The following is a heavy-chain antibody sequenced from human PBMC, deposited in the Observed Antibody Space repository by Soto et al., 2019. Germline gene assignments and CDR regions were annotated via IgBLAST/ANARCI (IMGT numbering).Heavy chain of an antibody. Sequence: QVQLVESGGGVVQPGRSLRLSCAASGFTFSGYGMNWVRQAPGKGLEWVAVIGCDGSNENYADTVMGRFTISRDNSKNTLYLQMNRLRDEDTVVAYCARRFSSGWYAGCWGQGTLVTVSS. D-gene: IGHD6-19*01. CDR2: IGCDGSNE. V-gene: IGHV3-33*01. J-gene: IGHJ4*02. CDR1: GFTFSGYG. CDR3: ARRFSSGWYAGC.